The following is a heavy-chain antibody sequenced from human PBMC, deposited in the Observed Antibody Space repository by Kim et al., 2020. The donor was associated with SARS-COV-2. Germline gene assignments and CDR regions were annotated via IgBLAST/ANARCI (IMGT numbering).Heavy chain of an antibody. CDR2: IYYTGST. Sequence: SETLSLTCTVSGGSITSRDYYWSWIRQSPGKGLEWIGYIYYTGSTYYTPSLKSLAIISIDTSKTQFSLTLTSVTAADTAVYYCARRSGDSPGWFDPWGQGTLVTVSS. CDR1: GGSITSRDYY. J-gene: IGHJ5*02. CDR3: ARRSGDSPGWFDP. V-gene: IGHV4-30-4*01. D-gene: IGHD3-3*01.